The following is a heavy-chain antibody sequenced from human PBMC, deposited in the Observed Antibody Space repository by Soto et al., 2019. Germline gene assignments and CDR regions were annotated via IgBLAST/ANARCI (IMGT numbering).Heavy chain of an antibody. CDR2: IYYSGST. CDR1: GDSISTPEFF. Sequence: SETLSLTCTVSGDSISTPEFFWAWVRQHPGKGLEWIGYIYYSGSTYYNPSLKSRVTISVDTSKNQFSLKLSSVTAADTAVYYCARVDAIYRSFDYWGQGTLVTVSS. D-gene: IGHD5-18*01. CDR3: ARVDAIYRSFDY. V-gene: IGHV4-31*03. J-gene: IGHJ4*02.